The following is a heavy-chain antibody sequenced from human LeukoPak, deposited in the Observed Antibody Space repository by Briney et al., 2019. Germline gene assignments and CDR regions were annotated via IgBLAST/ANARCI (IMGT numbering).Heavy chain of an antibody. CDR2: IYYSGST. Sequence: SETLSLTCTVSGGSISSYYWSWTRQPPGKGLEWIGYIYYSGSTNYNPSLKSRVTISVDTSKNQFSLKLSSVTAADTAVYYCAREVVRGVMGFDYWGQGTLVTVSS. V-gene: IGHV4-59*01. D-gene: IGHD3-10*01. J-gene: IGHJ4*02. CDR3: AREVVRGVMGFDY. CDR1: GGSISSYY.